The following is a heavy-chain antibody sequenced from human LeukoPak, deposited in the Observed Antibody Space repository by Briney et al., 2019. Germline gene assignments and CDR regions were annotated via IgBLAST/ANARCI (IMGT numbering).Heavy chain of an antibody. J-gene: IGHJ6*03. V-gene: IGHV1-46*01. CDR3: ARDASCSGGSCYSGHYYYYYMDV. CDR2: INPSGGST. Sequence: ASVKVSCKASGYTFTSYFMHWVRQAPGQGLEWMGIINPSGGSTSYAQKFQGRVTMTRDMSTSTVYMELSSLRSEDTAVYYCARDASCSGGSCYSGHYYYYYMDVWGKGTTVTVSS. D-gene: IGHD2-15*01. CDR1: GYTFTSYF.